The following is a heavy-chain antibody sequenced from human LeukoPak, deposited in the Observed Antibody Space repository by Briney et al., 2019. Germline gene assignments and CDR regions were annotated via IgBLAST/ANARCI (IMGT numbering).Heavy chain of an antibody. CDR1: GFTFSSYS. D-gene: IGHD1-26*01. Sequence: GGSLRLSCAASGFTFSSYSMNWVRQAPGKGLEWVSCISSSSSYIYYADSVKGRFTISRDNAKNSLYLQMNSLRAEDTAVYYCARDPGGSYRTPPFDYWGQGTLVTVSS. J-gene: IGHJ4*02. CDR3: ARDPGGSYRTPPFDY. V-gene: IGHV3-21*01. CDR2: ISSSSSYI.